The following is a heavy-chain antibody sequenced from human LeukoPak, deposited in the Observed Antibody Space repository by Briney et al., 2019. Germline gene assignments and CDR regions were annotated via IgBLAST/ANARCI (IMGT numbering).Heavy chain of an antibody. J-gene: IGHJ3*02. D-gene: IGHD2-15*01. V-gene: IGHV6-1*01. CDR1: GDSVSTNSAA. CDR3: AREGGGTDGFDI. CDR2: TYYRSKWYN. Sequence: SQTLSLTCAISGDSVSTNSAAWVWIRQSPSRGLEWLGRTYYRSKWYNDYAVSVKSRVTINPDTSKNQFSLQLTSVTPEDTAVYYCAREGGGTDGFDILGLGTMVIVSS.